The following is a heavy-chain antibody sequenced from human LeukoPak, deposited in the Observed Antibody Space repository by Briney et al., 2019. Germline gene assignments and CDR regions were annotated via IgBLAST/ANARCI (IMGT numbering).Heavy chain of an antibody. CDR1: GFTFSSYS. V-gene: IGHV3-21*01. CDR2: ISSSSSYI. CDR3: ASYGSYSAGKRYDAFDI. J-gene: IGHJ3*02. Sequence: GGSLRLSCAASGFTFSSYSMNWVRQAPGKGLEWVSSISSSSSYIYYADSVKGRFTISRDNAKNSLYLQMNSLRAEDMAVYYCASYGSYSAGKRYDAFDIWGQGTMVTVSS. D-gene: IGHD1-26*01.